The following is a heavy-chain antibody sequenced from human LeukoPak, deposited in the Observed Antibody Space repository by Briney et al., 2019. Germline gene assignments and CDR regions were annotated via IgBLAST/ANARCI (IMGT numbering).Heavy chain of an antibody. CDR1: GFTFSRYS. CDR3: AKDRGDSSGWYQGVFDY. Sequence: SGGSLRLSCAASGFTFSRYSMNWVRQAPGKGLEWVSSISDDGKYIYYADSVKGRFSISRDNAKSSLYLQMNSLRAEDTAVYYCAKDRGDSSGWYQGVFDYWGQGTLVTVSS. D-gene: IGHD6-19*01. V-gene: IGHV3-21*01. J-gene: IGHJ4*02. CDR2: ISDDGKYI.